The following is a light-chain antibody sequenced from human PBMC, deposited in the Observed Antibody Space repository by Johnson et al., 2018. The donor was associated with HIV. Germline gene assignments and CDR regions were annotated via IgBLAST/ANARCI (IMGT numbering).Light chain of an antibody. CDR2: DNN. Sequence: HSVLTQPPSVSAAPGQKVTISCFGSDSNIGNNYVSWYQQLPGTAPKLLIYDNNKRPSGIPDRFSGSKSGTSATLGIAGLQTGDEADYFCGTWDNSLNVYVFGTATKVTVL. CDR1: DSNIGNNY. CDR3: GTWDNSLNVYV. J-gene: IGLJ1*01. V-gene: IGLV1-51*01.